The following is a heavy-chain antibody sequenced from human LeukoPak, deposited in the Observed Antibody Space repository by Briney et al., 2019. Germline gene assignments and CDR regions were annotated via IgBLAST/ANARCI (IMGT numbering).Heavy chain of an antibody. J-gene: IGHJ6*03. Sequence: PGGSLRLSCAVSGFAFSEHWMIWVRQPPGKGLEWIAEINNSGTTNNNPSLKGRVTISVDTSKNQFSLKLSSVTAADTAVYYCASSRGYTSGLWYYYMDVWDKGTTVTVSS. CDR3: ASSRGYTSGLWYYYMDV. V-gene: IGHV4-34*01. D-gene: IGHD6-25*01. CDR1: GFAFSEHW. CDR2: INNSGTT.